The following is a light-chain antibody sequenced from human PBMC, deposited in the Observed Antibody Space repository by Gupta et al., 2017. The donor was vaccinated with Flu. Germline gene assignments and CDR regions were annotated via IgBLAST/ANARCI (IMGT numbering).Light chain of an antibody. CDR3: SSYTNANTVVV. Sequence: QSALTHPAPLSRSPVRSIVLLPTGTSSDLGGYDYVSWYQQHPGNAPKLMLFEVSRRPAGISDRFSGSRSGNTASLTISGLLAEDEAFYYCSSYTNANTVVVFGGGTKVTVL. V-gene: IGLV2-14*01. CDR2: EVS. CDR1: SSDLGGYDY. J-gene: IGLJ2*01.